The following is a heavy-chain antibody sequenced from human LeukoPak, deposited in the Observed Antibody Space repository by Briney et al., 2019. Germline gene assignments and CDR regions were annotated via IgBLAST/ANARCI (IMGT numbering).Heavy chain of an antibody. CDR2: IFYSGST. D-gene: IGHD2-15*01. V-gene: IGHV4-59*08. Sequence: SETLSLTCTVSGGSISSYYWSWIRQPPGKGLEWIGYIFYSGSTNYNPSLKSRVTISVDTSKNQFSLKLSSVTAADTAVYYCANIGLGYCSGGSCYSLVFDYWGQGTLVTVSS. CDR1: GGSISSYY. J-gene: IGHJ4*02. CDR3: ANIGLGYCSGGSCYSLVFDY.